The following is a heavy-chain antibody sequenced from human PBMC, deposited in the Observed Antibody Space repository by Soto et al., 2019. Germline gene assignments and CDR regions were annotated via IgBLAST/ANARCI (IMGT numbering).Heavy chain of an antibody. J-gene: IGHJ5*02. CDR1: GGSISSGGYS. CDR2: IYHSGST. D-gene: IGHD2-21*02. V-gene: IGHV4-30-2*01. Sequence: SETLSLTCAGSGGSISSGGYSWSWIRQPPGKGLEWIGYIYHSGSTYYNPSLKSRITISVDTSKNQFSLKLSSVTAADTAVYYCARSSPVVTAPWGQGTLVTVSS. CDR3: ARSSPVVTAP.